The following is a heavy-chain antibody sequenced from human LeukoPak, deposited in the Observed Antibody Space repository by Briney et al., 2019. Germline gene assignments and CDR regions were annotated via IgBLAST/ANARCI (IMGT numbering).Heavy chain of an antibody. CDR2: IGYDASEK. D-gene: IGHD3-10*01. J-gene: IGHJ4*02. V-gene: IGHV3-33*06. Sequence: PGRSLRLSCAASGFSFSSHGMLWVRQAPGKGLECVAVIGYDASEKFYADSVKGRFAISRDNSKNTLDLQMSSLRAEDTALYHCAKSGDRTSMRFGELNWGQGTLVTVSS. CDR1: GFSFSSHG. CDR3: AKSGDRTSMRFGELN.